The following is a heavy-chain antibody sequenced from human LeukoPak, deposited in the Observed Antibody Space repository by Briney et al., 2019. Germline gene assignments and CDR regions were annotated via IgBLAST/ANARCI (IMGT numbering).Heavy chain of an antibody. J-gene: IGHJ5*02. V-gene: IGHV3-30*18. D-gene: IGHD2-15*01. CDR1: GFTFSSYG. Sequence: PGRSLRLSYAASGFTFSSYGMHWVRQAPGKGLEWVAVISYDGSNKYYADSVKGRFTISRDNSKNTLYLQMNSLRAEDTAVYYCAKRGFLNWFDPWGQGTLVTVSS. CDR2: ISYDGSNK. CDR3: AKRGFLNWFDP.